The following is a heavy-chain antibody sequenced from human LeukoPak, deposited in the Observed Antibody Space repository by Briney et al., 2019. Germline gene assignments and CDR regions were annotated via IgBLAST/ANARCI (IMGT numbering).Heavy chain of an antibody. CDR3: ARGLRWFGESYDY. J-gene: IGHJ4*02. Sequence: ASVKVSCKASGYTFTSYDINWVRQATGQGLEWMGWMNPNSGNTGYAQKFQGRVTMTRNTSISTAYMEPSSLRSEDTAVYYCARGLRWFGESYDYWGQGTLVTVSS. CDR1: GYTFTSYD. V-gene: IGHV1-8*01. CDR2: MNPNSGNT. D-gene: IGHD3-10*01.